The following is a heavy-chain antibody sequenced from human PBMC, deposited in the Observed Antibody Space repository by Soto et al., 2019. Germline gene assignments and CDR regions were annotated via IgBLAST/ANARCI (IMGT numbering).Heavy chain of an antibody. CDR3: ARGHSPPVHRGVLLDP. V-gene: IGHV4-30-2*01. CDR1: GGSISSGGYS. Sequence: PSETLSLTCAVSGGSISSGGYSWSWIRQPPGKGLEWIGYIYHSGSTYYNPSLKSRVTISVDRSKNQFSLKLSSVTAADTAVYYCARGHSPPVHRGVLLDPWGQGTLVTVSS. D-gene: IGHD3-10*01. CDR2: IYHSGST. J-gene: IGHJ5*02.